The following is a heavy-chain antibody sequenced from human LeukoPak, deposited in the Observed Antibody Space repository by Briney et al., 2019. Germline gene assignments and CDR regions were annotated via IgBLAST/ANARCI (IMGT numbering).Heavy chain of an antibody. Sequence: PGGSLRLSCAASGFTFSSYAMSWVRQAPGKRLEWVSAISGSGGSTYYADSVKGRFTISRDNSKNTLYLQMNSLRAEDTAVYYCAKDQGYYDILTGCAFDYWGQGTLVTVSS. CDR3: AKDQGYYDILTGCAFDY. CDR2: ISGSGGST. J-gene: IGHJ4*02. V-gene: IGHV3-23*01. CDR1: GFTFSSYA. D-gene: IGHD3-9*01.